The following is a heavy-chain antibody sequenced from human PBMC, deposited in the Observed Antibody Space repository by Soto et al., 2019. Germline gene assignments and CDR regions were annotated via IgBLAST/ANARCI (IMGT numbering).Heavy chain of an antibody. D-gene: IGHD2-2*02. J-gene: IGHJ5*02. V-gene: IGHV2-5*02. CDR2: IYWDDDK. CDR3: AHRRKCSSTSCYTDCFDH. Sequence: SGPTLVNPTQTLTLTCTLSGFSLSTSGVGVGWIRQPPGKALEWLALIYWDDDKRYSPYLKSRLTITKDTSKNQVVLTMTNMDPMDTATYYCAHRRKCSSTSCYTDCFDHWGQRTLVTVSS. CDR1: GFSLSTSGVG.